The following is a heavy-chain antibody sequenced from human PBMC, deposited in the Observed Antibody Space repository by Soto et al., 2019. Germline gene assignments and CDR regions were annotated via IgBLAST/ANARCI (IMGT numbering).Heavy chain of an antibody. CDR2: ISSSGSTI. V-gene: IGHV3-11*01. J-gene: IGHJ4*02. CDR3: ARDSIADSSGYYFDY. Sequence: GGSLRLSCAASGFTFSDYYMSWIRQAPGKGLEWVSYISSSGSTIYYADSVKGRFTISRDNAKNSLYLQMNSLRAEDTAVYYCARDSIADSSGYYFDYWGQGTLVTVSS. D-gene: IGHD3-22*01. CDR1: GFTFSDYY.